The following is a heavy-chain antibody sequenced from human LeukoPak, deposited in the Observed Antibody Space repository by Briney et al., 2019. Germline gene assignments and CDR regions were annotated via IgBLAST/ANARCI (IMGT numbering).Heavy chain of an antibody. V-gene: IGHV4-34*01. CDR2: INHSGST. J-gene: IGHJ4*02. CDR3: ASHLSSSWYVFDY. CDR1: GGSFSGYY. D-gene: IGHD6-13*01. Sequence: SETLSLTCAVYGGSFSGYYWSWIRQPPGKGLEWIGEINHSGSTNYNPSLKSRVTISVDTSKNQFSLKLSSVTAADTAVYYCASHLSSSWYVFDYWGQGTLVTVSS.